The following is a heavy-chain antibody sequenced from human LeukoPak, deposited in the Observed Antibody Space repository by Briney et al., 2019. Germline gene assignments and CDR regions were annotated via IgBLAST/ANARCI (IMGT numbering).Heavy chain of an antibody. Sequence: PGGSLRLSCAASGFTFGSYSMNWVRQAPGKGLEWVSYISSSSTIYYADSVKGRFTISRDNAKNSLYLQMNSLRAEDTAVYYCARLVGATAVYMDVWGKGTTVTVSS. CDR1: GFTFGSYS. CDR3: ARLVGATAVYMDV. CDR2: ISSSSTI. V-gene: IGHV3-48*01. J-gene: IGHJ6*03. D-gene: IGHD1-26*01.